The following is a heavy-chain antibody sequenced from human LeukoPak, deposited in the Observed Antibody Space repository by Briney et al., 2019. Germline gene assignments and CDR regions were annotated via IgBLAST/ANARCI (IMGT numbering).Heavy chain of an antibody. V-gene: IGHV1-46*01. CDR2: INPSGGST. D-gene: IGHD1-20*01. CDR3: ARDRGYNWNRDAFDI. J-gene: IGHJ3*02. CDR1: GYTFTSYY. Sequence: ASVKVSCKASGYTFTSYYMHWVRQAPGQGLEWMGIINPSGGSTSYAQKFQGRVTMTRDMSKSTVYMELSSLRSEDTAVYYCARDRGYNWNRDAFDIWGQGTMVTVSS.